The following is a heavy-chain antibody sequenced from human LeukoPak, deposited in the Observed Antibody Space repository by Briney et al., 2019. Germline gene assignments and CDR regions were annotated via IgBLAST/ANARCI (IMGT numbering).Heavy chain of an antibody. D-gene: IGHD3-3*01. V-gene: IGHV3-30*18. CDR2: ISYDESNK. Sequence: GGSLRLSCAASGFSFSYHGMNWVRQAPGKGLEWVAVISYDESNKYYADSVKGRFTISRDNSKNTLYLQMNSLRAGDTAVYYCAKSPPVDYDFWSGYYWYFDYWGQGTLVTVSS. CDR1: GFSFSYHG. CDR3: AKSPPVDYDFWSGYYWYFDY. J-gene: IGHJ4*02.